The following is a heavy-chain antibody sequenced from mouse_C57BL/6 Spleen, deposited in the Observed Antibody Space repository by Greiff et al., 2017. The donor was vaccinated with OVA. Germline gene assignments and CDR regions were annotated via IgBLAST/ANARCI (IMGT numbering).Heavy chain of an antibody. V-gene: IGHV1-42*01. Sequence: EVQLQQSGPELVKPGASVKISCKASGYSFTGYYMNWVKQSPEKSLEWIGEINPSTGGTTYNQKFKAKATLTVDKSSSTAYMQLKSLTSEDSAVDYCARKGTGTDYFDYWGQGTTLTVSS. CDR2: INPSTGGT. D-gene: IGHD4-1*01. CDR3: ARKGTGTDYFDY. J-gene: IGHJ2*01. CDR1: GYSFTGYY.